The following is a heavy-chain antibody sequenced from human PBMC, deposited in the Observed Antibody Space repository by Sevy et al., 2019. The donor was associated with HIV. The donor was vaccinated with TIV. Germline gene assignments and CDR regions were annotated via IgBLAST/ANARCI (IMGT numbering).Heavy chain of an antibody. CDR2: MTSSGSYI. V-gene: IGHV3-21*01. Sequence: GGSLRLSCAASGFTFSTSTMNWVRQAPGKGLEWVSLMTSSGSYILYADSVKGRFTISRDNAKNSVFLQMNSLRVEDTAVYYCVRNGWNYWGQGTLVTVSS. J-gene: IGHJ4*02. CDR3: VRNGWNY. CDR1: GFTFSTST. D-gene: IGHD2-15*01.